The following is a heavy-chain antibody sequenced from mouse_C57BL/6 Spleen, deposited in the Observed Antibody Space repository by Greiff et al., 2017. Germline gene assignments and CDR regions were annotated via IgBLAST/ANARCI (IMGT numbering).Heavy chain of an antibody. J-gene: IGHJ3*01. V-gene: IGHV1-26*01. CDR1: GYTFTDYY. D-gene: IGHD3-3*01. CDR3: AREGPGAWFAY. CDR2: INPNNGGT. Sequence: VQLQQSGPELVKPGASVKISCKASGYTFTDYYMNWVKQSHGKSLEWIGDINPNNGGTSYNQKFKGKATLTVDKSSSTAYMELRSLTSEDSAVYYCAREGPGAWFAYWGQGTLVTVSA.